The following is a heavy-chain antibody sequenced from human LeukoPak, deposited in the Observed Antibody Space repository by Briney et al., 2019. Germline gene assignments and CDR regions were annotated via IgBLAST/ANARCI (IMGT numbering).Heavy chain of an antibody. CDR3: ARSPSGSWDFDY. D-gene: IGHD6-13*01. CDR1: GGSFSGYY. J-gene: IGHJ4*02. CDR2: IYYSGST. V-gene: IGHV4-59*01. Sequence: SETLSLTCAVYGGSFSGYYWSWIRQPPGKGLEWIGYIYYSGSTIYNPSLKSRVTISVDTSKNQFSLKLSSVTAADTAVYYCARSPSGSWDFDYWGQGTLVTVSS.